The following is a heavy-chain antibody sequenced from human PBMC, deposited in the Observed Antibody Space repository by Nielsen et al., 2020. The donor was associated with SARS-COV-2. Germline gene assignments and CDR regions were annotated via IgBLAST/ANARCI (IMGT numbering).Heavy chain of an antibody. V-gene: IGHV3-9*01. CDR2: ISWNSGSI. CDR1: GFTFDDYA. Sequence: SLKISCAASGFTFDDYAMHWVRQAPGKGLEWVSGISWNSGSIGYADSVKGRFTISRDNAKNSLYLQMNSLRAEDTALHYCATLTTGYYYGMDVWGQGTTVTVSS. CDR3: ATLTTGYYYGMDV. D-gene: IGHD4-11*01. J-gene: IGHJ6*02.